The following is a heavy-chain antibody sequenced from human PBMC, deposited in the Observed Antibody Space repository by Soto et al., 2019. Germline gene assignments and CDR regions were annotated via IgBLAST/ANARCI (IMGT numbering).Heavy chain of an antibody. CDR3: ARDDPRLVDTPDYYGMDV. D-gene: IGHD5-18*01. J-gene: IGHJ6*02. Sequence: QVQLVESGGGVVQPGRSLRLSCAASGFTFSSYAMHWVRQAPGKGLEWVAVISYDGSNKYYADSVKGRFTISRDNSKNTLYLQMNSLRAEDTAVYYCARDDPRLVDTPDYYGMDVWGQGTTVTVSS. CDR1: GFTFSSYA. V-gene: IGHV3-30-3*01. CDR2: ISYDGSNK.